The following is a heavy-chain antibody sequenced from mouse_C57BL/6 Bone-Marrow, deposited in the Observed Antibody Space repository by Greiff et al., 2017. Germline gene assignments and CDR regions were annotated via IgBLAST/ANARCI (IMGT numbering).Heavy chain of an antibody. CDR2: IYPSDSET. V-gene: IGHV1-61*01. J-gene: IGHJ3*01. CDR1: GYTFTSYW. CDR3: AYYSNSFAY. D-gene: IGHD2-5*01. Sequence: QVQLQQPGAELVRPGSSVKLSCKASGYTFTSYWMDWVKQRPGKGLEWIGNIYPSDSETHYNQKFKDKATLTVDKSSSTAYMQLSSLTSEDSAVYYCAYYSNSFAYWGQGTLVTVSA.